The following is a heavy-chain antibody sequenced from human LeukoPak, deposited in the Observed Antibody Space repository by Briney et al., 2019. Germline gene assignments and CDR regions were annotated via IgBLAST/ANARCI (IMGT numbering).Heavy chain of an antibody. CDR3: ARDYDFWSGYYGDAFDI. CDR2: IWYDGSNK. Sequence: GGSLRLSCAASGFTFSSYGMHWVRQAPGKGLEWVAVIWYDGSNKYYADSVKGRFTISRDSSKNTLYLQMNSLRAEDTAVYYCARDYDFWSGYYGDAFDIWGQGTMVTVSS. V-gene: IGHV3-33*01. D-gene: IGHD3-3*01. J-gene: IGHJ3*02. CDR1: GFTFSSYG.